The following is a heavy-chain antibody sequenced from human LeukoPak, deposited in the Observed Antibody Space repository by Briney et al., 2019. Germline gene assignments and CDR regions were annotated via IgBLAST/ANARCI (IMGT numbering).Heavy chain of an antibody. D-gene: IGHD6-13*01. V-gene: IGHV3-30*02. CDR2: IRYDGSNK. CDR3: AKAAAPFSYYFDY. Sequence: GGSLRLSCAASGFTFSSYSMNWVRQAPGKGLEWVAFIRYDGSNKYYADSVKGRFTISRDNSKNTLYLQMNSLRAEDTAVYYCAKAAAPFSYYFDYWGQGTLVTVSS. J-gene: IGHJ4*02. CDR1: GFTFSSYS.